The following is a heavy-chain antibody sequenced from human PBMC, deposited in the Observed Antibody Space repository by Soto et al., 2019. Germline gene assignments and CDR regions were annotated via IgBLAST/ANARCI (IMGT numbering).Heavy chain of an antibody. CDR2: IYYSGST. D-gene: IGHD1-26*01. V-gene: IGHV4-39*01. CDR1: GGSISSSSYY. J-gene: IGHJ5*02. Sequence: QLQLQESGPGLVKPSETLSLTCTVSGGSISSSSYYWGWIRQPPGKGLEWIGSIYYSGSTYYNPSLKSRVTISVDTSKNQFSLKLSSVTAADPAVYYCARTPSATHWFDPWGQGTLVTVSS. CDR3: ARTPSATHWFDP.